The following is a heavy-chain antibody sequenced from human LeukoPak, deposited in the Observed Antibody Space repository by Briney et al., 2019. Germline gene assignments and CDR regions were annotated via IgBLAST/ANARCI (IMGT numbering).Heavy chain of an antibody. J-gene: IGHJ3*02. CDR3: ARDLGIAAADDAFDI. D-gene: IGHD6-13*01. CDR1: GGPISSSSYY. V-gene: IGHV4-39*07. Sequence: SETLSLTCTVSGGPISSSSYYWGWIRQPPGKGLEWIGSIYYSGSTYYNPSLKSRVTISVDTSKNQFSLKLSSVTAADTAVYYCARDLGIAAADDAFDIWGQGTMVTVSS. CDR2: IYYSGST.